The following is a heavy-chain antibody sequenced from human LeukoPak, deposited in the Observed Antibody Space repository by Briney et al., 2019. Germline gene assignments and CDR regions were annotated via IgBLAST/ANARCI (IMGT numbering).Heavy chain of an antibody. V-gene: IGHV4-30-2*01. Sequence: PSETLSLTCAVSGGSISSGGYSWSWIRQPPGKGLEWIGEIYHSGSTNYNPSLKSRVTISVDKSKNLFSLKLSSATAADTAVYYCARIPFYYYGLDVWGQGTTVTVSS. CDR2: IYHSGST. CDR1: GGSISSGGYS. J-gene: IGHJ6*02. CDR3: ARIPFYYYGLDV.